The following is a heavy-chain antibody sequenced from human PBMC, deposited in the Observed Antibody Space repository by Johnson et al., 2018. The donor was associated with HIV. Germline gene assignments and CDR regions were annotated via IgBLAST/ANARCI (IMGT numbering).Heavy chain of an antibody. J-gene: IGHJ3*02. CDR2: ISGSGGST. V-gene: IGHV3-23*04. CDR3: ERRGYSRSGGAFDI. D-gene: IGHD6-13*01. Sequence: EQLVESGGGVVQPGRSLRLSCAASGFTFSSYAMSWVRQAPGKGLEWVSAISGSGGSTYYADSVKGRFTISRDNSKNTLYLQMNSLRAEDTAVYYCERRGYSRSGGAFDIWGQGRMVTVSS. CDR1: GFTFSSYA.